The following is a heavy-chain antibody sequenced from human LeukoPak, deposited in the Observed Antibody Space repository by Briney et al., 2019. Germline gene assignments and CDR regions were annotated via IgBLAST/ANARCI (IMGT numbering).Heavy chain of an antibody. D-gene: IGHD1-26*01. CDR3: ARDPSNSGNYYVLDY. V-gene: IGHV3-30*04. CDR1: RFTFSSFA. Sequence: GGSLRLSCAASRFTFSSFAMHWVRQAPGKGLEWVAVISDDGSNKYYGDSVKGQFTISRDNSKNTLYLQMNSLRAEDTAVYYCARDPSNSGNYYVLDYWGQGTLVSVSS. J-gene: IGHJ4*02. CDR2: ISDDGSNK.